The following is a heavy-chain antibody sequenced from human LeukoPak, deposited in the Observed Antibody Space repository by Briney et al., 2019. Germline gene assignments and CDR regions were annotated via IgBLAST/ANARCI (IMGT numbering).Heavy chain of an antibody. CDR2: IYSGGST. D-gene: IGHD3-9*01. J-gene: IGHJ3*02. CDR1: GFSVSSNY. V-gene: IGHV3-53*01. Sequence: PGGSLRLSCAASGFSVSSNYMSWVRQAPGKGLECVSVIYSGGSTYYADSVKGRFTISRDNSKNALFLQMNSLRAEDSAVYYCARDSGRLTGTDAFDIWGQGTMVTVSS. CDR3: ARDSGRLTGTDAFDI.